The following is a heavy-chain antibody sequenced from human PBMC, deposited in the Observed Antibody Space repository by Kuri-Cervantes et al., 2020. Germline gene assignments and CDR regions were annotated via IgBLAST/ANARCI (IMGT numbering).Heavy chain of an antibody. CDR1: GFTFSSYS. CDR2: ISSSSSYI. CDR3: AGSEYYYDSSGYYIWDY. D-gene: IGHD3-22*01. Sequence: GGSLRLSCAASGFTFSSYSMNWVRQAPGKGLEWVSSISSSSSYIYYADSVKGRFTISRDNAKNSLYLQMNSLRAEDTAVYYCAGSEYYYDSSGYYIWDYWGQGTLVTVSS. V-gene: IGHV3-21*01. J-gene: IGHJ4*02.